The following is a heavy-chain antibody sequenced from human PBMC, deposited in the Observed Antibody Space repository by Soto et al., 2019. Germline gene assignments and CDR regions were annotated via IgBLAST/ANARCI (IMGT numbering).Heavy chain of an antibody. D-gene: IGHD3-3*01. Sequence: GGSLRLSCAASGFTFSSYGMHWVRQAPGKGLEWVAVIWYDGSNKYYADSVKGRFTISRDNSKNTLYLQMNSLRAEDTAVYYCASSYWAPDKLRRARYDFWSGYPVYYYYYYMDVWGKGTTVTVSS. J-gene: IGHJ6*03. CDR3: ASSYWAPDKLRRARYDFWSGYPVYYYYYYMDV. CDR1: GFTFSSYG. V-gene: IGHV3-33*01. CDR2: IWYDGSNK.